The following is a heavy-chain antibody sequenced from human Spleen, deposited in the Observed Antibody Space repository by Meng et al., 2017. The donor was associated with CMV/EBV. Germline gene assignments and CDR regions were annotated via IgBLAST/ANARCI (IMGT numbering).Heavy chain of an antibody. V-gene: IGHV3-53*01. CDR3: AKIPDRVDFGDRYDS. J-gene: IGHJ4*02. Sequence: GESLKISCAASGFTVNTTYMSWVRQAPGKGLEWVSVIYTAGSTFYADSVRGRFTVSRDSPKNTLYLQMNSLRPEDTAVYYCAKIPDRVDFGDRYDSWGQGTLVTVSS. CDR1: GFTVNTTY. CDR2: IYTAGST. D-gene: IGHD4-17*01.